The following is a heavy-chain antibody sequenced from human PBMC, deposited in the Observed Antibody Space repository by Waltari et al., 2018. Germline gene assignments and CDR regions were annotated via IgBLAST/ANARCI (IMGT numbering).Heavy chain of an antibody. Sequence: EVQLVESGGGLVQPGGSLRLSCAASGFTFSSYWMSWVRQAPGKGLEWVANIKQDGSEKYYGDSVKCRFTIARDNAKNALYLQMNSLRAEDTAVYYCAREVVGATGYYYYYMDVWGKGTTVTFSS. CDR2: IKQDGSEK. CDR1: GFTFSSYW. J-gene: IGHJ6*03. V-gene: IGHV3-7*01. D-gene: IGHD1-26*01. CDR3: AREVVGATGYYYYYMDV.